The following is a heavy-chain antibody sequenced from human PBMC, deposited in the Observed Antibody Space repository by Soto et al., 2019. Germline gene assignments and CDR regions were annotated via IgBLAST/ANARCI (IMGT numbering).Heavy chain of an antibody. Sequence: ASVKVSCKASGYTFTGYYMHWVRQAPGQGLEWMGWINPNSGGTNYAQKFQGRVTMTRDTSISTAYMELSRLRSDDTAVYYCASHGGWFYSSSSGAFDIWGQGTMVTVSS. D-gene: IGHD6-6*01. CDR1: GYTFTGYY. CDR3: ASHGGWFYSSSSGAFDI. V-gene: IGHV1-2*02. CDR2: INPNSGGT. J-gene: IGHJ3*02.